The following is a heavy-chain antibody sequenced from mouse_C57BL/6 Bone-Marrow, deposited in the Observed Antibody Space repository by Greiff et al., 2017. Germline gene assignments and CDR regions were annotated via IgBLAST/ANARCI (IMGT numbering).Heavy chain of an antibody. CDR2: IRLKSDNYAT. Sequence: EVKLVESGGGLVQPGGSMKLSCVASGFTFSNYWMNWVRQSPEKGLEWVAQIRLKSDNYATHYAESVKGRFTISRDDSKSSVYLQMNNLRAEDTGIYYCTGIYDGYHYFDYWGQGTTLTVSS. D-gene: IGHD2-3*01. CDR3: TGIYDGYHYFDY. J-gene: IGHJ2*01. V-gene: IGHV6-3*01. CDR1: GFTFSNYW.